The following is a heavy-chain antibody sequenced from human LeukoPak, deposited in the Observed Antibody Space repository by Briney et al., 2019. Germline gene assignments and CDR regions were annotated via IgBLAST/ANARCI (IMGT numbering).Heavy chain of an antibody. J-gene: IGHJ4*02. D-gene: IGHD6-19*01. Sequence: PSETLSLTCTVSGGSVSSGSYYWSWIRQPPGKGLEWIGYIYYSGSTNYNPSLKSRVTISVDTSKNQFSLKLSSVTAADTAVYYCARARSIAVAGPYFDYWGQRTLVTVSS. CDR2: IYYSGST. V-gene: IGHV4-61*01. CDR3: ARARSIAVAGPYFDY. CDR1: GGSVSSGSYY.